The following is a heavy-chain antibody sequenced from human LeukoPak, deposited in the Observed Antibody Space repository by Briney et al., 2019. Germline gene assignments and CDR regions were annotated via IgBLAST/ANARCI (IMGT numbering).Heavy chain of an antibody. V-gene: IGHV4-30-4*01. CDR1: GGSISSGAYY. D-gene: IGHD1-26*01. Sequence: SETLSLTCTVSGGSISSGAYYWSWIRQPPGKGLEWIGYIYYSGRTYYKPSLRSRVNISVDRSTNQFSLKLTSVTAADTAGYYCARHAEASFDAFDIWGQGTMVTVSS. J-gene: IGHJ3*02. CDR2: IYYSGRT. CDR3: ARHAEASFDAFDI.